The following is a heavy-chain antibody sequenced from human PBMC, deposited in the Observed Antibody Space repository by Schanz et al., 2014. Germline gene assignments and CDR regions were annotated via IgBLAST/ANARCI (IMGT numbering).Heavy chain of an antibody. Sequence: EVQLLESGGGLVQPGGSLRLSCLASGFAFSSYGMNWLRQAPGKGLEWVSVIGVDGTTTYYADSVKGRFTISRDNSKNTLYLQMNSLRPEDTAVYYCAKKVPAYNPFDSWGQGTLVTVSS. CDR1: GFAFSSYG. V-gene: IGHV3-23*01. CDR2: IGVDGTTT. CDR3: AKKVPAYNPFDS. D-gene: IGHD1-1*01. J-gene: IGHJ4*02.